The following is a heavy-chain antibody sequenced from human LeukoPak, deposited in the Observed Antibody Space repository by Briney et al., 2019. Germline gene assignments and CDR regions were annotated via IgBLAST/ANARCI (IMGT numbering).Heavy chain of an antibody. Sequence: GGSLRLSCLTSGFTLSTNAMSWVRQAPGKGLEWISGISGSGASTYYADSVKGRFTISRDNTKGSLFLQLNSLRAEDTAVYYCARDLGYCTDGVCHTRFDYWGQGTLVAVSS. D-gene: IGHD2-8*01. J-gene: IGHJ4*02. V-gene: IGHV3-23*01. CDR2: ISGSGAST. CDR3: ARDLGYCTDGVCHTRFDY. CDR1: GFTLSTNA.